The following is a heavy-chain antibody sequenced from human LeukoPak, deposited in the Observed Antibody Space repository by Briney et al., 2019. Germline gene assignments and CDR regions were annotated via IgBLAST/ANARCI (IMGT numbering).Heavy chain of an antibody. D-gene: IGHD3-22*01. CDR3: AGYYYDSSGYPRPWFDP. CDR1: GYTFTSYD. CDR2: ISAYNGNT. J-gene: IGHJ5*02. V-gene: IGHV1-18*01. Sequence: GASVKVSCKASGYTFTSYDISWVRQAPGQGLEWMGWISAYNGNTNFAQKLQGRVTLTTDTSTGTAYMELRSLRSDDTAVYYCAGYYYDSSGYPRPWFDPWGQGTLVTVSS.